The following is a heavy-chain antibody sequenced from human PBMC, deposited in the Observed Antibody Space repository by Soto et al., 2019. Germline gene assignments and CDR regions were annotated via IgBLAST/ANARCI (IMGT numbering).Heavy chain of an antibody. V-gene: IGHV5-51*01. CDR1: GYSFTSYW. J-gene: IGHJ6*02. D-gene: IGHD5-18*01. Sequence: GESLKISCKGSGYSFTSYWIGWVRQMPGKGLEWMGIIYPGDSDTRYSPSFQGQVTISADKSISTAYLQWSSLKASDTAMYYCARQGYSYALRGDYYGMDVWGQGITVTVSS. CDR2: IYPGDSDT. CDR3: ARQGYSYALRGDYYGMDV.